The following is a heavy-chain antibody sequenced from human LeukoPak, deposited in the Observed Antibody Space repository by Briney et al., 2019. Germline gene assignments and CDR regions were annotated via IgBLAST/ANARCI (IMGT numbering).Heavy chain of an antibody. CDR3: ARTXIDYGDYGLLDY. CDR1: GYTFTKYG. D-gene: IGHD4-17*01. CDR2: ISAYNGHT. J-gene: IGHJ4*02. V-gene: IGHV1-18*01. Sequence: GASVKVSCKASGYTFTKYGITWVRQAPGQGPEWVGWISAYNGHTESAQKFQGRVTMTTDTSTNTAYMELRSLRSDDTAVYYCARTXIDYGDYGLLDYWGQGSLVTVSS.